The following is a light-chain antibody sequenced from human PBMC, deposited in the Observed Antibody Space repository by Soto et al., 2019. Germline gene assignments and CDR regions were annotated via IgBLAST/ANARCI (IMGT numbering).Light chain of an antibody. CDR2: AAS. V-gene: IGKV1-39*01. CDR1: QTISSY. J-gene: IGKJ2*01. Sequence: DLQMTQSPSSLSASVGDRVTITCRASQTISSYLNWYHQKPGKAPKLLIYAASSLQGGVPSRFSGSESGTDFTLTISSLQPEDFATYYCQQSYSTPYTFGQGTKLEIK. CDR3: QQSYSTPYT.